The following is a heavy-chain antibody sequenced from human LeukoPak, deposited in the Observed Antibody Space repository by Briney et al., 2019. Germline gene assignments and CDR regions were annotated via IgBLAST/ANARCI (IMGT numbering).Heavy chain of an antibody. J-gene: IGHJ4*02. CDR3: ARGAARMVEMGTIISFHF. V-gene: IGHV3-74*01. CDR2: INDDETST. Sequence: GGSLRLSCAASGFSLSSSWMHWVRQVPGKGLEWVSRINDDETSTTYAESVKGRVTISRDNAKKTLFLQMNRLRAEDTAVYYCARGAARMVEMGTIISFHFWGQGTLVTVSS. D-gene: IGHD5-24*01. CDR1: GFSLSSSW.